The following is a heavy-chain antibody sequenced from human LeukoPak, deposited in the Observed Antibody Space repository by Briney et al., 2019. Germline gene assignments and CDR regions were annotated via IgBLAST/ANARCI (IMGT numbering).Heavy chain of an antibody. J-gene: IGHJ4*02. CDR2: MRYDGSNK. V-gene: IGHV3-30*02. CDR1: GFTFSSYG. Sequence: GGSLRLSCAASGFTFSSYGMHWVRQAPGKGLEWVAFMRYDGSNKYYADSVKGRFTISRDNSKNTLYLQMNSLRAEDTAVYYCAKRYDSSGSPYYFDYWGQGTLVTVSS. CDR3: AKRYDSSGSPYYFDY. D-gene: IGHD3-22*01.